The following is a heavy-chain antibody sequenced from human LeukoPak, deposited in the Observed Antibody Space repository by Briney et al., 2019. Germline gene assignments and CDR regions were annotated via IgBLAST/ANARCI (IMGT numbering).Heavy chain of an antibody. CDR1: GGSISSYY. D-gene: IGHD3-10*01. CDR3: ARHGIWSGDTHRWFDP. V-gene: IGHV4-59*08. Sequence: PSETLSLTCTVSGGSISSYYWSWIRQPPGKGLEWIGYIYYSGSTNYNPSLTSRVTISVDTSKNQFSLRLTSVTAADTAVYFCARHGIWSGDTHRWFDPWGQGTLVTVSS. J-gene: IGHJ5*02. CDR2: IYYSGST.